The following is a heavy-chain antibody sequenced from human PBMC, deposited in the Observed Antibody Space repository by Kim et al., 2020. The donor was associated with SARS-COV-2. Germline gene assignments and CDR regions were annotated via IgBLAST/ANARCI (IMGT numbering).Heavy chain of an antibody. CDR2: IAHDGSRI. J-gene: IGHJ4*02. Sequence: GGSLRLSCAASGFTFSDHALHWVRQAPGKGLEWVALIAHDGSRISYPDSVKDRFIISRDNTKSTLYLQMNSLRPEDTAVSYCLAEIGSRSFDHWGQGTLVTVSS. CDR3: LAEIGSRSFDH. CDR1: GFTFSDHA. D-gene: IGHD3-10*01. V-gene: IGHV3-30*04.